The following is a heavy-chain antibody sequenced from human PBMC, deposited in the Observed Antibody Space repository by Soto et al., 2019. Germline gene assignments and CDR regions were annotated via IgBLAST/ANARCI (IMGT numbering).Heavy chain of an antibody. J-gene: IGHJ4*02. CDR3: ATYDYGSYYFDY. CDR2: ISGSSSST. D-gene: IGHD4-17*01. Sequence: GGSLRLSCAASGFTFSSYAMSWVRQAPGKGLEWVSAISGSSSSTYYADSVKGRFTISRDNAKNTLYLQMNSLRAEDTAVYYCATYDYGSYYFDYWGQGTLVTVSS. CDR1: GFTFSSYA. V-gene: IGHV3-23*01.